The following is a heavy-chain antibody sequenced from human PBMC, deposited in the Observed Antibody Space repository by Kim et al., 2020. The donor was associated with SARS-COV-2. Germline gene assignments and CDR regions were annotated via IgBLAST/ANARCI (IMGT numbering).Heavy chain of an antibody. Sequence: GGSLRLSCAASGFSFSSYAMAWVRQAPGKGLEWVSTISDSGRNTHYADSVKGRFTISRVNSKNTLYLQMNSLRAEDTAEYYCVRDVPPSGSGSYMFDYWGQGALVTVSS. CDR3: VRDVPPSGSGSYMFDY. CDR1: GFSFSSYA. V-gene: IGHV3-23*01. D-gene: IGHD3-10*01. CDR2: ISDSGRNT. J-gene: IGHJ4*02.